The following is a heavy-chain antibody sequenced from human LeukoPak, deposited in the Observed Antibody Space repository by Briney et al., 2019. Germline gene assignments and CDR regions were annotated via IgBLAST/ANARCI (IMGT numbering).Heavy chain of an antibody. V-gene: IGHV4-39*01. CDR2: IFYSGSS. CDR1: RGSLSSSSSY. D-gene: IGHD6-19*01. J-gene: IGHJ5*02. Sequence: PSETLSLTCTVSRGSLSSSSSYWGWISQPPGQGMEWLGTIFYSGSSYYNTSLRSRVTMSVDTSKSQFSLRLSTVTAAETAVYYCARQGYISGQGFRNNWFDPWGQGSLVTVSS. CDR3: ARQGYISGQGFRNNWFDP.